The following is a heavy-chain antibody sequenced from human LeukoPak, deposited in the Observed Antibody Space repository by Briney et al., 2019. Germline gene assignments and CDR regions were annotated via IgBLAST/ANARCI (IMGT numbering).Heavy chain of an antibody. Sequence: SVKVSCKASGGTFSSYAISWVRQAPGQGLEWMGGIIPIFGTANYAQKFQGRVTITTDESTSTAYMELSSLRSEDTAVYYCARDRLGYGDLDYWGQGTLATVSS. CDR3: ARDRLGYGDLDY. V-gene: IGHV1-69*05. D-gene: IGHD4-17*01. CDR2: IIPIFGTA. CDR1: GGTFSSYA. J-gene: IGHJ4*02.